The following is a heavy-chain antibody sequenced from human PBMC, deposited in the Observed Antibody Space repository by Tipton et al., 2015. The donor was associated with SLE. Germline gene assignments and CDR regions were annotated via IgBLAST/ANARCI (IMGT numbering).Heavy chain of an antibody. D-gene: IGHD6-13*01. Sequence: SLRLSCAASGFTFSSYGMHWVRQAPGKGLEWVANIKQDGSEKYYVDSVKGRFTISRDNAKNSLYLQMNSLRAEDTAVYYCAREGYNFQHWGQGTLVTVSS. CDR3: AREGYNFQH. V-gene: IGHV3-7*01. CDR2: IKQDGSEK. CDR1: GFTFSSYG. J-gene: IGHJ1*01.